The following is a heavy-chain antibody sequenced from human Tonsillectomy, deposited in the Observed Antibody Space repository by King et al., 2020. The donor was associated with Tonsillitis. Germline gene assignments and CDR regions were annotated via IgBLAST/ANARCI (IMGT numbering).Heavy chain of an antibody. CDR2: INHSGST. CDR3: AGGIFGVVASYYYYYMDV. V-gene: IGHV4-34*01. CDR1: GGSFSGYY. Sequence: VQLQQWGAGLLKPSETLSLTCAVYGGSFSGYYWSWIRQPPGKGLEWIGEINHSGSTNYNPSLKSRVTISVDTSKNQFSLKLSSVTAADTAVYYCAGGIFGVVASYYYYYMDVWGNGTTVTVSS. J-gene: IGHJ6*03. D-gene: IGHD3-3*01.